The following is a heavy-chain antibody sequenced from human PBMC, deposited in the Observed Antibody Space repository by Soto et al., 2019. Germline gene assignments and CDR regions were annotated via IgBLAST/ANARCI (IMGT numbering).Heavy chain of an antibody. V-gene: IGHV3-33*05. CDR2: ISYDGSDR. J-gene: IGHJ6*01. CDR1: GFTFISYG. D-gene: IGHD1-1*01. CDR3: ARATNYSYGMDV. Sequence: PGGSLRLSCAASGFTFISYGMHWVRQAPGKGLQWVAFISYDGSDRYYEDSVKGRFTISRGNSKNTLYLQINSLRAEDTAVYYCARATNYSYGMDVWRQGTTVTVSS.